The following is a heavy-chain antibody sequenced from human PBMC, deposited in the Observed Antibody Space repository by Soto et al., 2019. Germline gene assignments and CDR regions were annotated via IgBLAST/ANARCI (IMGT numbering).Heavy chain of an antibody. Sequence: ASVKVSCKTSGYIFTSYGISWVRQAPVQGLEWMGWISAYNGNTNYAQKFQGRVTMTTDTSTSTSFMELRNLRSDDTAVYYCARAPYLLTPSPVDYYHYMDVWGKGTTVTVSS. CDR1: GYIFTSYG. J-gene: IGHJ6*03. D-gene: IGHD3-16*01. CDR3: ARAPYLLTPSPVDYYHYMDV. CDR2: ISAYNGNT. V-gene: IGHV1-18*01.